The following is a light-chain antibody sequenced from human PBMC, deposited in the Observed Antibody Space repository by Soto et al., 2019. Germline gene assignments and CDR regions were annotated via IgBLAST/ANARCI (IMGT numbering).Light chain of an antibody. V-gene: IGLV1-47*01. Sequence: QSVLTQPPSGSGTPGQRVTISCSGSSSNIGSNYVYWYQQLPGTAPKRLIYRNNQRPSGVPDRFSGSKSGTSASLAISGLRSEDEADYYCAAWDDSLSGWVFGGGTKLTVL. J-gene: IGLJ3*02. CDR3: AAWDDSLSGWV. CDR2: RNN. CDR1: SSNIGSNY.